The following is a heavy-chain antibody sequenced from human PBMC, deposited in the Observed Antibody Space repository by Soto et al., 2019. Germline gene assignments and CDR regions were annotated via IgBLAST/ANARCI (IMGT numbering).Heavy chain of an antibody. Sequence: GGSLRLSCAVSGFSFRSDWMNWVRQAPGKGLQWVSAISGSGGSKYYADTVKGRFTISRDNSKNTLSLQMNILRAEDTAVYYCARDCPTTRCPRGIDYWGQGTLVTVSS. CDR3: ARDCPTTRCPRGIDY. CDR2: ISGSGGSK. D-gene: IGHD1-26*01. J-gene: IGHJ4*02. V-gene: IGHV3-23*01. CDR1: GFSFRSDW.